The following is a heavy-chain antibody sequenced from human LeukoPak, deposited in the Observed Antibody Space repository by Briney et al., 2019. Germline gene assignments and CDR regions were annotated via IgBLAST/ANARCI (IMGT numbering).Heavy chain of an antibody. V-gene: IGHV1-46*01. Sequence: DSVKVSCKASGYTLTSYYMHWVRQAPGQGLEWMGIINPSGGSTSYAQKSQGRVTITRDTSTSTVYMELSSLRSEDTAVYYCAREIDDYGDYWGQGTLVTVSS. J-gene: IGHJ4*02. CDR2: INPSGGST. CDR3: AREIDDYGDY. CDR1: GYTLTSYY.